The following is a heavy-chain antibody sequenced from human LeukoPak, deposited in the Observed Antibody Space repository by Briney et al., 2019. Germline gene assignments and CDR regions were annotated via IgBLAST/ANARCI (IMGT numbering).Heavy chain of an antibody. D-gene: IGHD3-22*01. CDR3: ARETYYYDSSDPHNWFDP. V-gene: IGHV4-4*08. Sequence: SETLSLTCTVSGGSISSYYWSWIRQPPGKGLEWIGRIYTSGSTNYNPSLKSRVTISVDTSKNQFSLKLSSVTAADTAVYYCARETYYYDSSDPHNWFDPWGQGTLVTVSS. J-gene: IGHJ5*02. CDR1: GGSISSYY. CDR2: IYTSGST.